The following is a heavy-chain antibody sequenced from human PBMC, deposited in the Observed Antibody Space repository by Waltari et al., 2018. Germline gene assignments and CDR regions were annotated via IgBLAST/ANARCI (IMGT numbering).Heavy chain of an antibody. CDR3: ARGEFRRYYDSSGYCLDY. CDR1: GGSISSYY. D-gene: IGHD3-22*01. CDR2: IYYSGST. V-gene: IGHV4-59*01. J-gene: IGHJ4*02. Sequence: QVQLQESGPGLVKPSETLSLTCTVSGGSISSYYWSGIRQPPGKGLEWIGYIYYSGSTNYNPSLKSRVTISVDTSKNQFSLKLSSVTAADTAVYYCARGEFRRYYDSSGYCLDYWGQGTLVTVSS.